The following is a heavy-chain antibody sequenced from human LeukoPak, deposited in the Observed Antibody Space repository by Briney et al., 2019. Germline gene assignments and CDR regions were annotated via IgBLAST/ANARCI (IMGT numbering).Heavy chain of an antibody. Sequence: PSETLSLTCAVYGGSFSGYYWSWIRHPPGKGLEWIGEINHSGSTNYNPSLKSRVTISVDTSKNQFSLKLSSVTAADTAVYYCARGLIRGAQDSWGQGTMVTVSS. CDR1: GGSFSGYY. J-gene: IGHJ3*02. D-gene: IGHD2-15*01. V-gene: IGHV4-34*01. CDR2: INHSGST. CDR3: ARGLIRGAQDS.